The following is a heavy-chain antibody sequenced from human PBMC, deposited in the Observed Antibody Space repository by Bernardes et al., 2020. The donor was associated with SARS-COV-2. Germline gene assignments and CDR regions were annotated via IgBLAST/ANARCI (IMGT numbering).Heavy chain of an antibody. CDR1: GFPFDDFV. D-gene: IGHD3-3*01. Sequence: GGSLRLSCAASGFPFDDFVMHWVRHAPGKGLEWVSTISWNSRSIDYADSVKGRFTVSRDNAKNSLYLQMNSLRAEDTALYYCAKARSHDFWSGYQVDVWGQGTMVIVSS. V-gene: IGHV3-9*01. CDR2: ISWNSRSI. CDR3: AKARSHDFWSGYQVDV. J-gene: IGHJ6*02.